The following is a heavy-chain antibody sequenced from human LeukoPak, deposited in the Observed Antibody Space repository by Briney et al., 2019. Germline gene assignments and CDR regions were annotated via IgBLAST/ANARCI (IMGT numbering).Heavy chain of an antibody. V-gene: IGHV4-4*07. CDR3: ARDRAAAGTNYYYYMDV. J-gene: IGHJ6*03. CDR2: IYTSGST. Sequence: SETLSLTCTVSGGSISSYYWSWIRQPAGKGLEWIGRIYTSGSTNYNPSLKSRVTMSVDTSKNQFSLKLSSVTAADTAVYYCARDRAAAGTNYYYYMDVWGKGTTVTVSS. CDR1: GGSISSYY. D-gene: IGHD6-13*01.